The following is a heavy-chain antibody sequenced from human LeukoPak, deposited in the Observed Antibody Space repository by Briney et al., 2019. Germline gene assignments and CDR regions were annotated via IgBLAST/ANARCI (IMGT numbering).Heavy chain of an antibody. Sequence: ASVKVSCKASGYTFTSYAMHWVRQAPGQGLEWMGWISAYNGNTNYAQKLQGRVTMTTDTSTSTAYMELRSLRSDDTAVYYCARASGDYDFWSGPSDYWGQGTLVTVSS. J-gene: IGHJ4*02. CDR2: ISAYNGNT. V-gene: IGHV1-18*01. D-gene: IGHD3-3*01. CDR1: GYTFTSYA. CDR3: ARASGDYDFWSGPSDY.